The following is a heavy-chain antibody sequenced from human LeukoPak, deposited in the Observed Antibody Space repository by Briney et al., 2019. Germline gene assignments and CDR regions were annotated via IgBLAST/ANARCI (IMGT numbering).Heavy chain of an antibody. J-gene: IGHJ4*02. CDR2: VSGSGGST. CDR1: GFTFSNYA. D-gene: IGHD6-19*01. CDR3: ARDQGSSGWRVFDY. Sequence: GGSLRLSCAASGFTFSNYAMSWVRQAPGRGLEWVSGVSGSGGSTYYADSVKGRFTISRDNSKNTLYLQMNSLRAEDTAVYYCARDQGSSGWRVFDYWGQGTLVTVSS. V-gene: IGHV3-23*01.